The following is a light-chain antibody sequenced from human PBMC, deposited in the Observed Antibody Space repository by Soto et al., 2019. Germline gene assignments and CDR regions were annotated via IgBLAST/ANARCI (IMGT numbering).Light chain of an antibody. CDR1: QSVSSSY. CDR2: DAS. Sequence: EIVLTQSPGILSLSPGERASLSCGASQSVSSSYLAWYQQKPGQAPRLLIYDASNRATGIPARFSGSGSGTDFTLTISSLQPEDFARYYCQQRSNWPLTFGGGTKVDIK. J-gene: IGKJ4*01. V-gene: IGKV3D-20*02. CDR3: QQRSNWPLT.